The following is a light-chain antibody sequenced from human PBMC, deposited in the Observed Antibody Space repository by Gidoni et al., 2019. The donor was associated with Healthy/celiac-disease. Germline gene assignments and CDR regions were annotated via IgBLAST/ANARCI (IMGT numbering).Light chain of an antibody. Sequence: DIQMTQSPSTLSASVGDSVTITCRASQSISSWLAWYQQKPGKAPKLLIYKASSLESGVPSRFSGSGSGTEFTLTISSLQPDDFATYYCQQYTRYPMCSFGQGTKLEIK. CDR3: QQYTRYPMCS. V-gene: IGKV1-5*03. CDR2: KAS. CDR1: QSISSW. J-gene: IGKJ2*04.